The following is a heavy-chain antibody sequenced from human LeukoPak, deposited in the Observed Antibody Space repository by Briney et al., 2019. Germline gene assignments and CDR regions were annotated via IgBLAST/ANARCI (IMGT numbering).Heavy chain of an antibody. CDR3: ARVDDYGDSWVYYGMDV. CDR2: IYYSGST. J-gene: IGHJ6*02. D-gene: IGHD4-17*01. CDR1: GGSISSGDYY. V-gene: IGHV4-30-4*01. Sequence: SSQTLSLTCTVSGGSISSGDYYWSWIRQPPGKGLEWIGYIYYSGSTYYNPSLKSRVTISVDTSKNQFSLKLSSVTAADTAVYYCARVDDYGDSWVYYGMDVWGQGTTVTVSS.